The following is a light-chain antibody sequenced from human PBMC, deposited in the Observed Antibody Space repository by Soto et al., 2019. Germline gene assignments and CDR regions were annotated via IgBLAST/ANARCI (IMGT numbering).Light chain of an antibody. CDR1: QSVGTY. CDR2: DAS. V-gene: IGKV3-11*01. CDR3: QQRNIWPPNT. Sequence: IELTQSPATLSLSPGERASLSCRASQSVGTYLAWYQQKPDQPPRLLIFDASNRATGISARFSGSGSGTDFILTISSLEPEYSAVYYCQQRNIWPPNTFGQGTKLEIK. J-gene: IGKJ2*01.